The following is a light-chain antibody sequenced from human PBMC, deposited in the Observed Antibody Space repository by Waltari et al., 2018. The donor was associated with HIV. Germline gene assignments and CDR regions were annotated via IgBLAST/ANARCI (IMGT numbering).Light chain of an antibody. CDR2: HDS. Sequence: SYVLTQPPSVSVAPGQTARITCGANNTGSKSVPWYRQKPGQAPVVVVYHDSGRPSGIPERFSGSNSGNTATLTLSRVEAGDEADYYCQVWDSSSHHWVFGGGTKLTVL. V-gene: IGLV3-21*02. CDR3: QVWDSSSHHWV. CDR1: NTGSKS. J-gene: IGLJ3*02.